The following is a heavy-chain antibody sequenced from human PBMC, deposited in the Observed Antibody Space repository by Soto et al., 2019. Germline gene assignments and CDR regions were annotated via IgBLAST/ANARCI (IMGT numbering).Heavy chain of an antibody. CDR3: AKDVVDYGDFHFDL. Sequence: EVQLLESGGGLVQPGGSLRLSCAASGFTFSSYAMSWVRQAPGKGLEWVAAVSGSGGSTYYADCVKGRFTISRDNSKNTRYLQMNSLRAEDTAVYYCAKDVVDYGDFHFDLWGRGTLVTVSS. CDR2: VSGSGGST. CDR1: GFTFSSYA. J-gene: IGHJ2*01. D-gene: IGHD4-17*01. V-gene: IGHV3-23*01.